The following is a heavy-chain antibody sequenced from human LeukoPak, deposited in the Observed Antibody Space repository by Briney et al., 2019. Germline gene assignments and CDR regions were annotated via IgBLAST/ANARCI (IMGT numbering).Heavy chain of an antibody. D-gene: IGHD5-24*01. CDR3: TTHNSQYYYDY. V-gene: IGHV3-15*01. J-gene: IGHJ4*02. CDR1: GFTFSYAW. CDR2: IKSKTYRGTE. Sequence: GEALKISCAASGFTFSYAWISWGRHIPGKGLEWAGRIKSKTYRGTEDYPASVKGRLIISRDDSKNILYLQMDSLKTEDTGVYYCTTHNSQYYYDYWGQGTLVTVSS.